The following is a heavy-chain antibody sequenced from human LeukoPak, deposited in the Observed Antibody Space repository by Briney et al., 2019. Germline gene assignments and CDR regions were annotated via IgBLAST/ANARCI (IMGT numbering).Heavy chain of an antibody. CDR2: ISAYNGNT. CDR1: GYTFISYG. J-gene: IGHJ3*02. D-gene: IGHD1-26*01. CDR3: ARDSVIDRRSYHDAFDI. V-gene: IGHV1-18*01. Sequence: DSVKVSCKASGYTFISYGISWVRQAPGQGLEWMGWISAYNGNTNYAQKLQGRVTMTTDTYTSTAYMELRSLRSDDTAVYYCARDSVIDRRSYHDAFDIWGQGTMVTVSS.